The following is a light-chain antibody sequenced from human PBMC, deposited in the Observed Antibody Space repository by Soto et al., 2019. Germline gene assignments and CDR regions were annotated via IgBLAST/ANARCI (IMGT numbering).Light chain of an antibody. CDR1: QSVASKS. V-gene: IGKV3-20*01. J-gene: IGKJ5*01. CDR3: QQYERSPIT. Sequence: EIVLTQSPGTLSLSPGERATLSCRASQSVASKSLAWYQQKPGQAPRLLIYGPSSRATGIPDRFSGSGSGTDFTLTISRLEPEDFAVYCCQQYERSPITFGQGTRLEIK. CDR2: GPS.